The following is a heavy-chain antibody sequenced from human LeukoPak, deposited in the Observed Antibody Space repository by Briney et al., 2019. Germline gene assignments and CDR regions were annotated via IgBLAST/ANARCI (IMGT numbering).Heavy chain of an antibody. J-gene: IGHJ6*04. CDR1: GYMFSNFW. CDR3: AELGITMIGGV. CDR2: MNQDGSEK. V-gene: IGHV3-7*01. Sequence: GGSLRLSCAASGYMFSNFWMSWVRQAPGKGLEWVANMNQDGSEKYYVDSVKGRFTISRDNAKNSLYLQMNSLRAEDTAVYYCAELGITMIGGVWGKGTTVTISS. D-gene: IGHD3-10*02.